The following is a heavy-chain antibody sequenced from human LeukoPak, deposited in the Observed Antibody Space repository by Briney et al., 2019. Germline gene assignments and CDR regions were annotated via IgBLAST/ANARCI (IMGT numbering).Heavy chain of an antibody. CDR3: ARDRKDYYGSGPRGWLDP. CDR1: GGSISSYY. Sequence: SETLSLTCTVSGGSISSYYWSWIRQPAGKGLEWIGRIYTSGSTNYNPSLKSRVTMSVDTSKNQFSLKLSSVTAADAAVYYCARDRKDYYGSGPRGWLDPWGQGTLVTVSS. V-gene: IGHV4-4*07. CDR2: IYTSGST. D-gene: IGHD3-10*01. J-gene: IGHJ5*02.